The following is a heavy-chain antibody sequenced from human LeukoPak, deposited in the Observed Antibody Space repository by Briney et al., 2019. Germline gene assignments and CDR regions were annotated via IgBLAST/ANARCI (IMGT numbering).Heavy chain of an antibody. CDR3: ARTSVAPREWLSFDY. CDR1: GYTFTGYY. V-gene: IGHV1-2*02. Sequence: ASVKVSCKASGYTFTGYYMHWVRQAPGQGLEWMGWINPNSGGTNYAQKFQGRVIMTRDTSISTAYMELSRLRSDDTAVYYCARTSVAPREWLSFDYWGQGTLVTVSS. D-gene: IGHD3-3*01. CDR2: INPNSGGT. J-gene: IGHJ4*02.